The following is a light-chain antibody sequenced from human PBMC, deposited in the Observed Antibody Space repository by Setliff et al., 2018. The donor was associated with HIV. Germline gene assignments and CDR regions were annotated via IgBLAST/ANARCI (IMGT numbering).Light chain of an antibody. CDR1: QSVNSNY. Sequence: EIVLTQSPGSLSLSPGERAILSCRASQSVNSNYLAWYQQKPGQAPRLLIYGASNRATDIPDRFSGSGSGTDFTLTIGRLESEDFAVYYCQHYLSSRGYTVGQGTKVDIK. V-gene: IGKV3-20*01. CDR3: QHYLSSRGYT. J-gene: IGKJ2*01. CDR2: GAS.